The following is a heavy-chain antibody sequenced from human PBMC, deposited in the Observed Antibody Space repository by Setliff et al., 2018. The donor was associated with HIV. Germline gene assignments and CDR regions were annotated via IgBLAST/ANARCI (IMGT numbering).Heavy chain of an antibody. V-gene: IGHV1-2*02. CDR3: ARDRGHCSGGYCYRPLLYYFYYMDV. CDR2: CNPNRGDS. D-gene: IGHD2-15*01. J-gene: IGHJ6*03. Sequence: ASVKVSCKASGYRFIDYYMHWLRQAPGQGLEWVGGCNPNRGDSFYAQKFQGRVIISMDTSTSTTYMDLPRLTTDDTAIYFCARDRGHCSGGYCYRPLLYYFYYMDVWGKGATVTVSS. CDR1: GYRFIDYY.